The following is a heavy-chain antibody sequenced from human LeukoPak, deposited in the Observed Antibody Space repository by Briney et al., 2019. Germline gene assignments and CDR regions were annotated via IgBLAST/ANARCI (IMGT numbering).Heavy chain of an antibody. CDR2: IYYSGST. Sequence: SETLSLTCTVSGGFISSYYWSWIRQPPGKGLEWIGYIYYSGSTNYNPSLKSRVTISVDTSKNQFSLKLSSVTAADTAVYYCAGESVKIWGGGYYFDYWGQGTLVTVSS. CDR3: AGESVKIWGGGYYFDY. J-gene: IGHJ4*02. CDR1: GGFISSYY. D-gene: IGHD3-16*01. V-gene: IGHV4-59*01.